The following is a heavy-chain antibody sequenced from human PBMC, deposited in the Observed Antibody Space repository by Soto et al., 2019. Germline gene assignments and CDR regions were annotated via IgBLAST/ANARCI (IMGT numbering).Heavy chain of an antibody. J-gene: IGHJ4*02. CDR2: IRSKLYGGTI. CDR1: GFTFGDYA. Sequence: EVQLVESGGGLAKPGRSLRLSCTASGFTFGDYALSWFRQAPGKGLEWLSFIRSKLYGGTIEYAASVKGRFTISRDDSQSNAYLQMNNLKSEDTAVYYCSRYPDYWGQGTLVTVSS. V-gene: IGHV3-49*05. CDR3: SRYPDY.